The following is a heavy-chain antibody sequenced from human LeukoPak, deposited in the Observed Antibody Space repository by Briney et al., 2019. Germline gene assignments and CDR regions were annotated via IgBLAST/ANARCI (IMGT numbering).Heavy chain of an antibody. CDR3: ARGRLNCGWGMDV. J-gene: IGHJ6*02. V-gene: IGHV3-7*01. D-gene: IGHD5-12*01. CDR1: GFSIWNYW. Sequence: QSGGSLRLSCAGCGFSIWNYWMIGLRQARGKGLEGVANIKQAESERLYVDSVKERFIISRENAENSVYPKIHSLRDEDTSVLHCARGRLNCGWGMDVWGQGTTVIVSS. CDR2: IKQAESER.